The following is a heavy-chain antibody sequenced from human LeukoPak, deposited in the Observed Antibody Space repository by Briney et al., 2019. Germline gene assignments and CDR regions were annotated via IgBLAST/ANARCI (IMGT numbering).Heavy chain of an antibody. V-gene: IGHV3-7*01. CDR1: GFTFSSYW. Sequence: PGGSLRLSCAASGFTFSSYWMNWARQAPGKGLEWVASINHNGNVNYYVDSVKGRFTISRDNAKNSLYLQMNSLRAEDTAVYYCARDYYDSSGYYYAGYWGQGTLVTVSS. CDR3: ARDYYDSSGYYYAGY. CDR2: INHNGNVN. J-gene: IGHJ4*02. D-gene: IGHD3-22*01.